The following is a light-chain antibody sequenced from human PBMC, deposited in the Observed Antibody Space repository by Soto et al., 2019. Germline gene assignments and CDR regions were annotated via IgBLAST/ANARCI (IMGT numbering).Light chain of an antibody. CDR1: SPVDSIY. CDR2: GAS. V-gene: IGKV3-20*01. Sequence: ETVLTQSPGTLSLSPGESASLSCRASSPVDSIYLAWYQQKPGQAPRLLIYGASNRDTGIPDRLGRSGSGTDSAHTIRMMKPEDCAVDYCQRYGSSLTFGGGTKVEIK. CDR3: QRYGSSLT. J-gene: IGKJ4*01.